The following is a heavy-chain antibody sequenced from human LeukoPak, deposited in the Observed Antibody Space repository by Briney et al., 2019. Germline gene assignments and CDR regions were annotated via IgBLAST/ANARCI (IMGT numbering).Heavy chain of an antibody. D-gene: IGHD6-19*01. CDR3: ARGRPWAPGIAVAGRYYMDV. Sequence: GGSLRLSCAASGFTFSSYSMNWVRQAPGKGLEWVSSISSSSSYIYYADSVKGRFTISRDNAKNSLYLQMNSLRAEDTAVYYCARGRPWAPGIAVAGRYYMDVWGKGTTVTVSS. CDR1: GFTFSSYS. J-gene: IGHJ6*03. CDR2: ISSSSSYI. V-gene: IGHV3-21*01.